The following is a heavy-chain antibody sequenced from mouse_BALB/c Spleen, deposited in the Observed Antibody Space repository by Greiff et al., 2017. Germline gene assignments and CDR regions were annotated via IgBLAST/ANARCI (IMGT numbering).Heavy chain of an antibody. D-gene: IGHD1-1*01. Sequence: EVQLQESGGGLVQPGGSLKLSCAASGFTFSGYTMSWVRQTPEKRLEWVAYISNGGGSTYYPATVKGRFTISRDNAKNTLYLQMSSLKSEDTAMYYCARHGSSSYFDYWGQGTTLTVSS. CDR1: GFTFSGYT. V-gene: IGHV5-12-2*01. CDR2: ISNGGGST. CDR3: ARHGSSSYFDY. J-gene: IGHJ2*01.